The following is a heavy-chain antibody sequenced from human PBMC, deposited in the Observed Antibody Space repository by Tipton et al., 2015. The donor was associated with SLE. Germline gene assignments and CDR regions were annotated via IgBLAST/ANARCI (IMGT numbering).Heavy chain of an antibody. V-gene: IGHV4-59*01. CDR3: AREGRTNSEGSFDY. Sequence: TLSLTCTVSGGSISNYYCNWIRQTPGKGLEWVGQVYYTGTTNYHPSLKSRVTISIDTSKNQFSLELTSVTAADTAVYYCAREGRTNSEGSFDYWGQGSLVTVSS. CDR1: GGSISNYY. D-gene: IGHD2-8*01. J-gene: IGHJ4*02. CDR2: VYYTGTT.